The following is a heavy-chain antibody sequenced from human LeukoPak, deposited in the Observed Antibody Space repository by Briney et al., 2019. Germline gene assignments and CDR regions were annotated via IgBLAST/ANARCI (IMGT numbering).Heavy chain of an antibody. CDR1: GYSFTSYW. D-gene: IGHD3-3*01. V-gene: IGHV5-51*01. J-gene: IGHJ4*02. CDR2: IYPGDSDT. CDR3: ARQAYYDFWSGYYSPYYFDY. Sequence: GESLKISCKGSGYSFTSYWIGWVRQMPGKGLEWMGIIYPGDSDTRYSPSFQGQVTIPADKSISTAYLQWSSLKASDTAMYYCARQAYYDFWSGYYSPYYFDYWGQGTLVTVSS.